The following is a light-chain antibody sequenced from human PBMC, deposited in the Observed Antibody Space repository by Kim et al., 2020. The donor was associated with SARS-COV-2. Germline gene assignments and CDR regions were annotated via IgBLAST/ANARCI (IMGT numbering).Light chain of an antibody. CDR3: NSRDSSGNHLGV. V-gene: IGLV3-19*01. CDR2: GKN. Sequence: LGQTVRITGQGDSLRSYYASWYRQKPGQAPVLVIYGKNNRPSGIPDRFSGSSSGNTASLTITGAQAEDEADYYCNSRDSSGNHLGVFGTGTKVTVL. J-gene: IGLJ1*01. CDR1: SLRSYY.